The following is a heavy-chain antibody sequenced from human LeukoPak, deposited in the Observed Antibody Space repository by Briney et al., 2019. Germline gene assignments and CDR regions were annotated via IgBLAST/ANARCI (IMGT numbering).Heavy chain of an antibody. Sequence: GSLRLSCAASGFTFSSYGMHWVRQAPGKGLEWVAFIRYDGSNKYYADSVKGRFTISRDNSKNSLYLQMNSLRAEDTAVYYCARDSPVGYCSGGSCPALDIWGQGTMVTVSS. D-gene: IGHD2-15*01. J-gene: IGHJ3*02. CDR3: ARDSPVGYCSGGSCPALDI. V-gene: IGHV3-30*02. CDR2: IRYDGSNK. CDR1: GFTFSSYG.